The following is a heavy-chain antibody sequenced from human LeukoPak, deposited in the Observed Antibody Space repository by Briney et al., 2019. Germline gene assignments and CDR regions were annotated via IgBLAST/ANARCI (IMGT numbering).Heavy chain of an antibody. CDR2: IIPIFGTA. V-gene: IGHV1-69*05. CDR3: VRLRGNYYDSSGYYGIDAFDI. J-gene: IGHJ3*02. D-gene: IGHD3-22*01. CDR1: GGTFSSYA. Sequence: SVKVSCKASGGTFSSYAISLVRQAPGQGLEWMGGIIPIFGTANYAQKFQGRVTITTDESTSTAYMELSSLRSEDTAVYYCVRLRGNYYDSSGYYGIDAFDIWGQGTMVTVSS.